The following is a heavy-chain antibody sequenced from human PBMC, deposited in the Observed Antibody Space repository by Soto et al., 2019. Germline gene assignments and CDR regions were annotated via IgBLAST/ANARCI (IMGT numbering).Heavy chain of an antibody. CDR2: IYYSGST. CDR1: GGSINSGDYY. Sequence: QVQLQESGPGLVKPSQTLSLTCTVSGGSINSGDYYWSWIRQPPGKGLEWIGYIYYSGSTYYNPSLKSRVTISVDTSKNQFSLKLSSVTAADTAVYYCARVFQKGDSSLDYWGQGTLVTVSS. V-gene: IGHV4-30-4*01. CDR3: ARVFQKGDSSLDY. D-gene: IGHD2-21*02. J-gene: IGHJ4*02.